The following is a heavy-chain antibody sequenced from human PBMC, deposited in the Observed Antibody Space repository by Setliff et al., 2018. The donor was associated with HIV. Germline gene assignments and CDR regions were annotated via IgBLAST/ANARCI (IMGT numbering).Heavy chain of an antibody. CDR1: GGSISSYY. J-gene: IGHJ1*01. Sequence: SETLSLTCTVSGGSISSYYWSWIRQPPGKGLEWIGYIYTSGSTNYNPSLKSRVAISVDTSKNQFSLKLSSVTAADTAVYYCARARRAGSGPKYFQHWGQGTLVTVSS. D-gene: IGHD2-15*01. CDR3: ARARRAGSGPKYFQH. CDR2: IYTSGST. V-gene: IGHV4-4*08.